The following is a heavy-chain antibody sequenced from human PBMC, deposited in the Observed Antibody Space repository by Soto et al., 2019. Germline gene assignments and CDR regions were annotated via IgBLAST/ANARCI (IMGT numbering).Heavy chain of an antibody. J-gene: IGHJ5*01. CDR3: AKEGNGGSSLDS. V-gene: IGHV3-43*01. CDR2: ISWDGSSI. Sequence: PGGSLRLSCEASGFKFDDYMMHWVRQAPGKGLEWISLISWDGSSIEYADSIKGRFTVSRDNSKTSLYLHMHSLTSDDTAFYFCAKEGNGGSSLDSWGQGTLVTVSS. D-gene: IGHD2-15*01. CDR1: GFKFDDYM.